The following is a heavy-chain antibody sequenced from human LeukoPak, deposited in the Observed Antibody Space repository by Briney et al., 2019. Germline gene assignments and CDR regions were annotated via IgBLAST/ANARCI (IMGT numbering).Heavy chain of an antibody. CDR1: GYTSTGYY. V-gene: IGHV1-2*02. J-gene: IGHJ5*02. D-gene: IGHD3-22*01. CDR2: INPNSGGT. Sequence: ASVKVSCKASGYTSTGYYMHWVRQAPGQGLEWMGWINPNSGGTNYAQKFQGRVTMTRDTSISTAYMELSRLRSDDTAVYYCARAGDSSGYYHAWGQGTLVTVSS. CDR3: ARAGDSSGYYHA.